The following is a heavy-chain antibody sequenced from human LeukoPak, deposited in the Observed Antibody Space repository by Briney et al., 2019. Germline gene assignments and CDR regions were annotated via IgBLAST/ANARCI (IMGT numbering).Heavy chain of an antibody. CDR1: GFIFKSYA. CDR3: ARRGGSSWSPFDY. D-gene: IGHD6-13*01. J-gene: IGHJ4*02. V-gene: IGHV3-23*01. Sequence: GGSLRLSCAASGFIFKSYAMNWVRQAPGKGLEWVSGISGYGGSTYYAASVKGRFTISRDNSGDTLFLHLDNLRVEDTAMYYCARRGGSSWSPFDYWGQGSLVTVSS. CDR2: ISGYGGST.